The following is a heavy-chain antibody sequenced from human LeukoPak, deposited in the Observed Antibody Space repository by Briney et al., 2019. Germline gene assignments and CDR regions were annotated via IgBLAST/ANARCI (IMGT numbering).Heavy chain of an antibody. CDR2: ISAYNGNT. D-gene: IGHD5-18*01. CDR1: GYTFTSYG. V-gene: IGHV1-18*01. J-gene: IGHJ4*02. CDR3: ATTRGEGYSYDYYFDY. Sequence: ASVKVSCKASGYTFTSYGISWVRQAPGQGLEWMGWISAYNGNTNYAQKLQGRVTMTTDTSTSTAYMELRSLRSDDTAVYYCATTRGEGYSYDYYFDYWGQGTLVTVSS.